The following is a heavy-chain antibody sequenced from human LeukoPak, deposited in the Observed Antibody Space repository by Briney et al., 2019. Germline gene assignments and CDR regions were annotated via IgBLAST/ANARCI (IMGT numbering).Heavy chain of an antibody. J-gene: IGHJ4*02. V-gene: IGHV3-23*01. D-gene: IGHD2-2*01. Sequence: GGSLRPSCAASGFTFSKFCMMWVRQAPGKGLEWVSSIAGTGETYYADSVKGRFTVSRDNSKSTLYLQINSLTAEDTAVYYCAKVVPAAMPGYYFDYWGQGTLVTVSS. CDR1: GFTFSKFC. CDR3: AKVVPAAMPGYYFDY. CDR2: IAGTGET.